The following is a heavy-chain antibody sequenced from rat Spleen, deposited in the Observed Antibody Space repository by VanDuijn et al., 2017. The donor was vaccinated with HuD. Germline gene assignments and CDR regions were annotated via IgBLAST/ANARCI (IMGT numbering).Heavy chain of an antibody. J-gene: IGHJ1*01. Sequence: QVQLKESGPGLVQPSQTLSLTCTVSGFSLTSYTVSWVRQPPGKGLEWIAAISSGGSTYYNSALKSRLSISRDTSKSQVFLKMNSLQTEDTAIYFCTRPNHPYWYFDFWGPGTMVTVSS. CDR2: ISSGGST. CDR1: GFSLTSYT. CDR3: TRPNHPYWYFDF. V-gene: IGHV2-6*01. D-gene: IGHD3-1*01.